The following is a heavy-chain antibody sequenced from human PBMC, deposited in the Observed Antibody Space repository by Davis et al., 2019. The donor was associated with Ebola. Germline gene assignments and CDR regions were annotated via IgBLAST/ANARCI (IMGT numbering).Heavy chain of an antibody. D-gene: IGHD2-2*01. Sequence: GTLSLTCAVSASPTSPYALPLILQTPGKGRNGVVACLGPVGNTYYADSAKGRFAISRDNANNSVYLQMNSLRAEEKAVYYCASDSFSNTWDFDHWDQGTLVTVSS. CDR1: ASPTSPYA. V-gene: IGHV3-23*01. CDR3: ASDSFSNTWDFDH. J-gene: IGHJ4*02. CDR2: CLGPVGNT.